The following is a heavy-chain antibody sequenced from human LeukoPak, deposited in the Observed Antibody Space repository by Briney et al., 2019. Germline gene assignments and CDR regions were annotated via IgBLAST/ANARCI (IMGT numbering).Heavy chain of an antibody. Sequence: PSETLSLTCTVSGGSISSSSYYWGWIRQPPGKGLEWIGNIYYSGSTYYNPSLKSRVTISVDTSKNQFSLKLSSVTAADTAVYYCARVEYYYQYMDVWGKGTTVTVSS. CDR1: GGSISSSSYY. J-gene: IGHJ6*03. V-gene: IGHV4-39*07. D-gene: IGHD2-2*01. CDR2: IYYSGST. CDR3: ARVEYYYQYMDV.